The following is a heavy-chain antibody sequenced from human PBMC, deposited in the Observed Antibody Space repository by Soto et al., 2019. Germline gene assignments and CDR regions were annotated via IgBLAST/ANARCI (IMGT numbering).Heavy chain of an antibody. CDR2: IYYSGST. Sequence: SETLSLTCTVSGDSISSGGYYWSWIRQHPGKGLEWIGYIYYSGSTYYNPSLKSRVTISVDTSKNQFSLKLSSVTAADTAVYYCARTSSWAPDFDYWGQGTLVTVSS. J-gene: IGHJ4*02. CDR1: GDSISSGGYY. D-gene: IGHD6-13*01. CDR3: ARTSSWAPDFDY. V-gene: IGHV4-31*03.